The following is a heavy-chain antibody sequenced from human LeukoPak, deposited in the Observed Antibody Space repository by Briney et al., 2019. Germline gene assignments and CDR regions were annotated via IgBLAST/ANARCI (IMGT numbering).Heavy chain of an antibody. Sequence: SETRSLTCTVSGGSISSSSYYWGWIRQPPGKGLEWIGSIYYSGSTYYNPSLKSRVTISVDTSKNQFSLKLSSVTAADTAVYYCASLYSGYDYVDYWGQGTLVTVSS. J-gene: IGHJ4*02. V-gene: IGHV4-39*07. CDR3: ASLYSGYDYVDY. CDR1: GGSISSSSYY. D-gene: IGHD5-12*01. CDR2: IYYSGST.